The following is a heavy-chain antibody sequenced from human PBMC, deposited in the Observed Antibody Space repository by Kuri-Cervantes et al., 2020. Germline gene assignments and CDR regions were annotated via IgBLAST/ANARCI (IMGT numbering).Heavy chain of an antibody. CDR1: GGSISSGGYS. V-gene: IGHV4-30-2*01. CDR3: ALEGGDSDAFDI. Sequence: SETLSLTCAVSGGSISSGGYSWSWIRQPPGKGLEWIGYIYHSGSTYYNPSLKSRVTISVDTSKNQFSLKLSSVTAADTAVYYCALEGGDSDAFDIWGQGTMVTVSS. J-gene: IGHJ3*02. CDR2: IYHSGST. D-gene: IGHD4-17*01.